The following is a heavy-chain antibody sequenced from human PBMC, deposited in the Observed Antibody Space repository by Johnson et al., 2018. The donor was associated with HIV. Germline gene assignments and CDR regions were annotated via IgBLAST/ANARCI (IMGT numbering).Heavy chain of an antibody. Sequence: QVQLVESGGGVVQPGGSLTLSCAASGFIFSDYDMHLVRQAPGKGLEWVAIIRYDGSKNYYTDSVKGRFTISRDNSKNTLYLQMNSLGLGDTAVYYCARDGSGHAVVVTATRRGYGFGLDMWGQGTMVTVSS. V-gene: IGHV3-30*02. CDR3: ARDGSGHAVVVTATRRGYGFGLDM. CDR2: IRYDGSKN. CDR1: GFIFSDYD. D-gene: IGHD2-21*02. J-gene: IGHJ3*02.